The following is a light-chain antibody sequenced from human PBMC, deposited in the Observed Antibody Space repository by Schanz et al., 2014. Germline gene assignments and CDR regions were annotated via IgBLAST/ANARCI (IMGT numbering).Light chain of an antibody. CDR1: QSVSSSY. CDR3: QQYGSSPWT. Sequence: EIVVTQSPGTLSLSPGERATFSCRASQSVSSSYLAWYQQKPGQAPRLLIYGASRRATGIPDRFSGSGSGTDFTLSISRLEPEDFAVYYCQQYGSSPWTFGQGTKVEIK. CDR2: GAS. V-gene: IGKV3-20*01. J-gene: IGKJ1*01.